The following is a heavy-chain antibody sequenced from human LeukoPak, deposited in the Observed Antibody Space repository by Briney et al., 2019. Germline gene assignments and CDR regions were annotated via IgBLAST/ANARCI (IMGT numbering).Heavy chain of an antibody. Sequence: GGSLPLSCLASGFIFSSYWMSWLGQAPAKGLEWVANIKQDGSEKYYVDSVKGRFTISRDNAKNSLYLQMNSLRAEDTAVYYCASWIDYWGQGTLVTVSS. CDR3: ASWIDY. J-gene: IGHJ4*02. CDR2: IKQDGSEK. D-gene: IGHD1-1*01. CDR1: GFIFSSYW. V-gene: IGHV3-7*01.